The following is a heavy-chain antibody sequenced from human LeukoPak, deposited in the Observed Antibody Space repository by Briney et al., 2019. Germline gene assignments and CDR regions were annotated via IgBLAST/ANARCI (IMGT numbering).Heavy chain of an antibody. Sequence: SETLSLTCTVSGGSISSYYWSWLRQPPGKGLECIGYIYYSGSTNYNPSLKSRVTISVDTSKNQFSLKLNSVTAADTAVYYCARASTAAEYLDAFDIWGQGTMVTVSS. D-gene: IGHD6-13*01. CDR3: ARASTAAEYLDAFDI. V-gene: IGHV4-59*01. J-gene: IGHJ3*02. CDR1: GGSISSYY. CDR2: IYYSGST.